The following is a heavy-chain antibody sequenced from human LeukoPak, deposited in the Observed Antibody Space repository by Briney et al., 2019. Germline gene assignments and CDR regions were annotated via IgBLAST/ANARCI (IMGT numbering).Heavy chain of an antibody. D-gene: IGHD3-10*01. CDR1: GGSISSYY. J-gene: IGHJ4*02. V-gene: IGHV4-59*01. CDR3: ARSLWFRGDFDY. CDR2: IYYSGST. Sequence: PSETLSLTCTVSGGSISSYYWSWIRQPPGKGLEWIGYIYYSGSTNYNPSLKSRVTISVDTSKNQFSLKLSSVTAADTAVYYCARSLWFRGDFDYWGQGTLVTVSS.